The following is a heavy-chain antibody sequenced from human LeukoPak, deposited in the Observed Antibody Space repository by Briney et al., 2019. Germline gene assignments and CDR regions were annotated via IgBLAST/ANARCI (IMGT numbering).Heavy chain of an antibody. Sequence: QPGGSLRLSCAASGFTFGTYAMHWVRQAPGKGLEWVSMISYHGRKKLYADSVKGRFSISRDNAENTLYLQMNSLRRDDTAVYYCARVASSSVTHYYYYAMDVWGPGTTVSVSS. D-gene: IGHD4-17*01. CDR3: ARVASSSVTHYYYYAMDV. V-gene: IGHV3-30*04. CDR1: GFTFGTYA. J-gene: IGHJ6*02. CDR2: ISYHGRKK.